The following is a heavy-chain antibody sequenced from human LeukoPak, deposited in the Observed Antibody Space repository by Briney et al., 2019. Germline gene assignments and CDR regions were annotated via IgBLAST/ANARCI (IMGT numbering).Heavy chain of an antibody. CDR1: GFTFSSYA. V-gene: IGHV3-23*01. CDR2: ISGSGGST. CDR3: AKSRESLTTVTPLDY. D-gene: IGHD4-4*01. Sequence: GGSLRLSCAASGFTFSSYAMSWVRQAPGKGLEWVSAISGSGGSTYYADSVKGRFTISRDNSKNTLYLQMNSLRAEDTAVYYCAKSRESLTTVTPLDYWGQGTLVTVSS. J-gene: IGHJ4*02.